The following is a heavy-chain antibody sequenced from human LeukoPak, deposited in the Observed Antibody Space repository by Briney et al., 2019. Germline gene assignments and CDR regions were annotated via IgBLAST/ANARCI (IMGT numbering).Heavy chain of an antibody. CDR2: IYYSGST. Sequence: PSETASLTCTVSGGSISSSSYYWGWIRQPPGKGLEWIGSIYYSGSTYYNPSLKSRVTISVDTSKNQFSLKLSSVTAADTAVYYYARHPHTTGTTEEDYYYYYMDVWGKGTTVTVSS. J-gene: IGHJ6*03. V-gene: IGHV4-39*01. CDR1: GGSISSSSYY. CDR3: ARHPHTTGTTEEDYYYYYMDV. D-gene: IGHD1-1*01.